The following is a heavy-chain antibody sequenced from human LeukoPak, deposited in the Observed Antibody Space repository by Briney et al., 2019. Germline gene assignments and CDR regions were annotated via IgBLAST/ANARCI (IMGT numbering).Heavy chain of an antibody. V-gene: IGHV3-21*01. J-gene: IGHJ4*02. Sequence: PGGSLRLSCAASGFTFSSYAMSWVRQAPGKGLEWVSSISSSSSYIYYADSVKGRFTTSRDNAKNSLYLQMNRLRAEDTAVYYCARIVVVGIDYWGQGTLVTVSS. CDR1: GFTFSSYA. CDR2: ISSSSSYI. CDR3: ARIVVVGIDY. D-gene: IGHD3-22*01.